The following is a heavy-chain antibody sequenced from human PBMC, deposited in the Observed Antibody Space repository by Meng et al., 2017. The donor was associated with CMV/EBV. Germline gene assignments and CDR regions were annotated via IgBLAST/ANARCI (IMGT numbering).Heavy chain of an antibody. J-gene: IGHJ6*02. CDR2: IYSGGST. Sequence: GESLKISCAASGFTVSSNYMIWVRQAPGKGLEWVSVIYSGGSTYYADSVKGRFTISRDNSKYTLYLQMNSLRAEDTAVYYCARDLYYYDSSGYYDYYYGMDVWGQGTTVTVSS. V-gene: IGHV3-66*02. D-gene: IGHD3-22*01. CDR3: ARDLYYYDSSGYYDYYYGMDV. CDR1: GFTVSSNY.